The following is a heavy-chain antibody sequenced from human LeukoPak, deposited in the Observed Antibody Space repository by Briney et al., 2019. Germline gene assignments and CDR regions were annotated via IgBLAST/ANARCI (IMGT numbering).Heavy chain of an antibody. CDR2: ISGSGGTT. V-gene: IGHV3-23*01. CDR1: GFTFSSYA. CDR3: AKSKVVAATMGRFDY. J-gene: IGHJ4*02. Sequence: GALRLSCAASGFTFSSYAMNWVRQAPGKGLEWVSAISGSGGTTYYADSVKGRFTISRDNSKSTLYLQMNSLRAEDTAVYYCAKSKVVAATMGRFDYWGQGTLVTVSS. D-gene: IGHD2-15*01.